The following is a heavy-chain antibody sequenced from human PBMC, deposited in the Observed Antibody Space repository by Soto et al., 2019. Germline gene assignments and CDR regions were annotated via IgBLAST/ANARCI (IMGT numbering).Heavy chain of an antibody. CDR3: ARGQIDIVVVPPGLDI. J-gene: IGHJ3*02. V-gene: IGHV1-69*01. CDR1: GGTFSSYA. D-gene: IGHD2-2*01. Sequence: QVQLVQSGAEVKKPGSSVKVSCKASGGTFSSYAISWVRQAPGQGLEWMGGIIPIFGTANYAQKFQGRVTITADESTSTADMELSSLRSEDTAVYYCARGQIDIVVVPPGLDIWGQGTMVTVSS. CDR2: IIPIFGTA.